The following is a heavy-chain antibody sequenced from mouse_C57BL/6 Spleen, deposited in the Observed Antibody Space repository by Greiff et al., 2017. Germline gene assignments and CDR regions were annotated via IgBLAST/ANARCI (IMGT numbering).Heavy chain of an antibody. Sequence: VQLQESGTELVKPGASVKLSCKASGYTFTSYWMHWVKQRPGQGLEWIGNINPSNGGTNYNEKFKSKATLTVDKSSSTAYMQLSSLTSEDSAVYYCARLDYYGSSVDYWGQGTTLTVSS. V-gene: IGHV1-53*01. D-gene: IGHD1-1*01. CDR3: ARLDYYGSSVDY. CDR1: GYTFTSYW. J-gene: IGHJ2*01. CDR2: INPSNGGT.